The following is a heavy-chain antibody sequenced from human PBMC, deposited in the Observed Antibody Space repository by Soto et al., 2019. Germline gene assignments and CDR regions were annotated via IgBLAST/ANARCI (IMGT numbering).Heavy chain of an antibody. J-gene: IGHJ6*02. Sequence: SVKVSCKASGGTFSSYAISWVRRAPGQGLEWMGGIIPIFGTANYAQKFQGRVTITADKSTSTAYMELSSLRSEDTAVYYCARAPGFGELLAYYYYGMDVWGQGTTVTVSS. CDR2: IIPIFGTA. V-gene: IGHV1-69*06. CDR3: ARAPGFGELLAYYYYGMDV. D-gene: IGHD3-10*01. CDR1: GGTFSSYA.